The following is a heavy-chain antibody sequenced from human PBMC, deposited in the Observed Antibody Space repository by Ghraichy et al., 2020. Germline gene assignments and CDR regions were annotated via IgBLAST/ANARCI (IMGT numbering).Heavy chain of an antibody. V-gene: IGHV4-4*07. CDR3: ARESVAVAGLDS. Sequence: SQTLSLTCTVSGGSVSGHFWTWVRQPAEKGLEWIGRVFVSGDTNYNPSLKSRLTISLDTSKNQFSLTLTSVTAADTALYYCARESVAVAGLDSWGQGIPVTVSS. CDR2: VFVSGDT. D-gene: IGHD6-19*01. CDR1: GGSVSGHF. J-gene: IGHJ4*02.